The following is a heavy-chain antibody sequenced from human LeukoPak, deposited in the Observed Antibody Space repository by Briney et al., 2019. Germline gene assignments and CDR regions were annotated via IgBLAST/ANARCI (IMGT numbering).Heavy chain of an antibody. V-gene: IGHV1-18*01. D-gene: IGHD3-22*01. J-gene: IGHJ6*02. CDR2: ISAYNGNT. CDR3: ARETYPGITMIVVVTYGMDV. CDR1: GYTFTSYG. Sequence: ASVKVSCKASGYTFTSYGIIWVRQAPGQGLEWMGWISAYNGNTNYAQKLQGRVTMTTDTSTSTAYMELRSLRSDDTAVYYCARETYPGITMIVVVTYGMDVWGQGTTVTVSS.